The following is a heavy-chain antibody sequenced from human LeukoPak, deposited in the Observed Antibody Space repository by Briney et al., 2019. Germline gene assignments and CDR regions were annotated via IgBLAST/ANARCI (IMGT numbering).Heavy chain of an antibody. V-gene: IGHV4-4*07. D-gene: IGHD3-22*01. CDR2: IYTSGST. CDR1: GGSISSYY. Sequence: SETLSLTCTVSGGSISSYYWSWIRQPAGKGLEWIGRIYTSGSTNYNPSLKSRVTISVDTSKNQFSLKLSSVTAADTAVYYCARHYYDSSGYYYAVLDYWGQGTLVTVSS. CDR3: ARHYYDSSGYYYAVLDY. J-gene: IGHJ4*02.